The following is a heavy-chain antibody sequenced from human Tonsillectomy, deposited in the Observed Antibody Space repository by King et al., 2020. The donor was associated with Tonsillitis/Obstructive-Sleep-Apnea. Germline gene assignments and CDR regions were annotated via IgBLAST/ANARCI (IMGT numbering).Heavy chain of an antibody. CDR3: AMDLSPWVAATLTPYDAFDI. J-gene: IGHJ3*02. D-gene: IGHD2-15*01. Sequence: VQLVESGGGLVQPGGSLRLSCAASGFTFSSDWMSWVRQAPGKGLEWLAKIKKDGSDKHYVDSVKGRFTISRDNAKNSLYLQMNSLRVEDTAVYYCAMDLSPWVAATLTPYDAFDIWGQGTMVTVSS. CDR2: IKKDGSDK. V-gene: IGHV3-7*04. CDR1: GFTFSSDW.